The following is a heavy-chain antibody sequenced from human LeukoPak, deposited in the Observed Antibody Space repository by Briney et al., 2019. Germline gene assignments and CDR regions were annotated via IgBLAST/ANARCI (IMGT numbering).Heavy chain of an antibody. CDR3: ARISPTTDYESRSYYGHYFDY. V-gene: IGHV3-21*01. CDR2: ISSSSSYI. CDR1: GFIFSNYV. Sequence: PGGSLRLSCAGSGFIFSNYVLSWVRQAPGKGLEWVSSISSSSSYIYYADSVKGRFTISRDNAKNSLYLQMNSLRAEDTAVYYCARISPTTDYESRSYYGHYFDYWGQGTLVTVSS. J-gene: IGHJ4*02. D-gene: IGHD3-22*01.